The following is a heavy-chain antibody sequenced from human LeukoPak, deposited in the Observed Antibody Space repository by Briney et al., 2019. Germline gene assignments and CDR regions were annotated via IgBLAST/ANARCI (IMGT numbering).Heavy chain of an antibody. D-gene: IGHD1-26*01. CDR3: ARGGVGASSPWFDP. CDR1: GGTFSSYA. J-gene: IGHJ5*02. Sequence: SVKVSCKASGGTFSSYAISWVRQAPGQGLEWMGGIIPIFGTANYAQKFQGRVTITTDESPSTAYMELSSLRSEDTAVYYCARGGVGASSPWFDPWGQGTLVTVSS. V-gene: IGHV1-69*05. CDR2: IIPIFGTA.